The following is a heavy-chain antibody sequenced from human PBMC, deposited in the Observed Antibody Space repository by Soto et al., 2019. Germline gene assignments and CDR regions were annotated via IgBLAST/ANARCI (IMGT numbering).Heavy chain of an antibody. CDR3: AREGKDYYFDY. CDR2: ISYDGSNK. Sequence: QVQLVESGGGVVQPGRSLRLSCAASGFTFSSYAMHWVRQAPGKGLEWEAVISYDGSNKYYADSEKGRFTISRDNSKNTLYLQMNSLRAEDTAVYYCAREGKDYYFDYWGQGTLVTVSS. CDR1: GFTFSSYA. J-gene: IGHJ4*02. V-gene: IGHV3-30-3*01.